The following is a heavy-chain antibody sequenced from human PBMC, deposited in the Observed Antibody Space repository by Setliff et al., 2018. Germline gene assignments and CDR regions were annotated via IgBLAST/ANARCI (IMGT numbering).Heavy chain of an antibody. Sequence: ASVKVSCKASGGTLRTYAFNWVRQAPGQGLEWVGGILPLFGSATYARKFQGRVTITADEVARTAYMELSTLRSEDTAVYYCARDTRDKYDSSGYYLSLDSWGQGSLVTVSS. CDR3: ARDTRDKYDSSGYYLSLDS. CDR1: GGTLRTYA. J-gene: IGHJ4*02. CDR2: ILPLFGSA. V-gene: IGHV1-69*13. D-gene: IGHD3-22*01.